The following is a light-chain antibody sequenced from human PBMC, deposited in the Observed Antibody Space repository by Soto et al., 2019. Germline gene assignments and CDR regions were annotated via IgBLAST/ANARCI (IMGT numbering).Light chain of an antibody. J-gene: IGKJ4*01. V-gene: IGKV1D-12*01. Sequence: DIQMTQSPSSVSASVGDRVTITCRASQGIGKWLAWYQQKPGTAPKLLIYAASTLQSGVPSRFSGSGSGTDFTLTISTLQSEDFATYYCQHGNSFPLTFDGGTKVEIK. CDR1: QGIGKW. CDR3: QHGNSFPLT. CDR2: AAS.